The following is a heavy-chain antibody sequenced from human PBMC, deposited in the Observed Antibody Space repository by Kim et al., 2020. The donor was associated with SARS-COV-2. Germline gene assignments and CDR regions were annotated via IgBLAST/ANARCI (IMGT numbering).Heavy chain of an antibody. D-gene: IGHD3-3*01. J-gene: IGHJ6*01. CDR2: ISYDGSNK. CDR1: GFTFSSYA. V-gene: IGHV3-30*04. Sequence: GGSLRLSCAASGFTFSSYAMHWVRQAPGKGLEWVAVISYDGSNKYYADSVKGRFTISRDNSKNTLYLQMNSLRAEDTAVYYCARVIAGDFWSGYYSYYYG. CDR3: ARVIAGDFWSGYYSYYYG.